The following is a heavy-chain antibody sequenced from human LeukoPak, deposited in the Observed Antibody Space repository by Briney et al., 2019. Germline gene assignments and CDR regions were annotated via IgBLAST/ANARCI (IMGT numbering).Heavy chain of an antibody. CDR1: GFTFSSYS. CDR3: ARGGGGKSQLPTRYSSSWYGGY. J-gene: IGHJ4*02. V-gene: IGHV3-21*01. Sequence: KPGGSLRLSCAASGFTFSSYSMNWVRQAPGKGLEWVSSISSSSSYIYYADSVKGRFTISRDNAKNSLYLQMNSLRAEDTAVYYCARGGGGKSQLPTRYSSSWYGGYWGQGTLVTVSS. D-gene: IGHD6-13*01. CDR2: ISSSSSYI.